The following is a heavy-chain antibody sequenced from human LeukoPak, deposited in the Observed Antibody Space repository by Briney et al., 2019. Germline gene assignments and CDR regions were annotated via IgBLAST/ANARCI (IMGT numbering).Heavy chain of an antibody. CDR2: MNPNSGNT. Sequence: ASVKVSCKASGYTFTSYDINWVRQATGQGLEWMGWMNPNSGNTGYAQKFQGRVTMTRNTSISTAYMELSSLRSEDTAVYYCAREAQYYYDSSGYSLYYWGQGTLVTVSS. CDR3: AREAQYYYDSSGYSLYY. CDR1: GYTFTSYD. D-gene: IGHD3-22*01. J-gene: IGHJ4*02. V-gene: IGHV1-8*01.